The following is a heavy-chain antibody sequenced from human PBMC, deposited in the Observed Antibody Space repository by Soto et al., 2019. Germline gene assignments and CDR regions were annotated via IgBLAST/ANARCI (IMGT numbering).Heavy chain of an antibody. CDR3: ARGPNYDSRYRDFDY. V-gene: IGHV4-39*01. D-gene: IGHD3-22*01. CDR1: GGSISSSRYY. CDR2: IYSTGST. Sequence: PSQTLPPTCTVSGGSISSSRYYWGWISQPPGKVLEWIWSIYSTGSTYYNPSLKSRVTISVDTSKNQFSLKLSSVTAADTAVYYCARGPNYDSRYRDFDYWGQGTLVTVSS. J-gene: IGHJ4*02.